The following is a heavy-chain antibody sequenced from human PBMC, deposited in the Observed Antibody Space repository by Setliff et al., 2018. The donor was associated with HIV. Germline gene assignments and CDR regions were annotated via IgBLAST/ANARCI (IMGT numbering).Heavy chain of an antibody. Sequence: PGGSLRLSCAASGFTFSSYGMHWVRQAPGKGLEWVAFIRYDGSNKYYADSVKGRFTISRDNSKNTLYLQMNGLRAEDTAVYYCAKDGGWYHDYWGQGTLVTVSS. J-gene: IGHJ4*02. CDR2: IRYDGSNK. CDR1: GFTFSSYG. V-gene: IGHV3-30*02. D-gene: IGHD6-19*01. CDR3: AKDGGWYHDY.